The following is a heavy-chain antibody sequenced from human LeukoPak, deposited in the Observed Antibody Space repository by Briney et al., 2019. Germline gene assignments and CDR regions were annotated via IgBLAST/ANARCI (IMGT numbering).Heavy chain of an antibody. CDR1: GGSFSGYY. J-gene: IGHJ4*02. CDR3: ASGTTVTNY. V-gene: IGHV4-34*01. CDR2: INHSGST. Sequence: SETLSLTCAVYGGSFSGYYWSWIRQPPGRGLEWIGEINHSGSTNYNPSLKSRVTISVDTSKNQFSLKLSSVTAADTAVYYCASGTTVTNYWGQGTLVTVSS. D-gene: IGHD4-17*01.